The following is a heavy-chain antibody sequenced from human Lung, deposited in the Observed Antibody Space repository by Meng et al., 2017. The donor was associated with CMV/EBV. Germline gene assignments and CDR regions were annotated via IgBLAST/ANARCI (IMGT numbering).Heavy chain of an antibody. Sequence: GSLRLSCAASGFTFSSYAMSWVRQAPGKGLEWVSAISGSGGSTYYADSVKGRFTISRDNSKNTLYLQMNSLRTEDTAVYYCAKDDKPTKYIVVVPAAGDYWXQGTLVXVSS. D-gene: IGHD2-2*01. CDR1: GFTFSSYA. CDR3: AKDDKPTKYIVVVPAAGDY. V-gene: IGHV3-23*01. J-gene: IGHJ4*02. CDR2: ISGSGGST.